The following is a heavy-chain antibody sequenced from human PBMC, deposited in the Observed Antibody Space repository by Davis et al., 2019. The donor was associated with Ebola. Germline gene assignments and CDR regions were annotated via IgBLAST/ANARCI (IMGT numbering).Heavy chain of an antibody. CDR3: AGVDYGDSWRWFDP. V-gene: IGHV3-74*01. J-gene: IGHJ5*02. CDR1: GFTFSRYW. Sequence: PGGSLRLSCAASGFTFSRYWMHWVRQAPGKGLVWVSRINSDGSRTNYADSVKGRFTISRDNAKNTVYLQMNSLRAEDTAVYFCAGVDYGDSWRWFDPWGQGTLVTVSS. CDR2: INSDGSRT. D-gene: IGHD4-17*01.